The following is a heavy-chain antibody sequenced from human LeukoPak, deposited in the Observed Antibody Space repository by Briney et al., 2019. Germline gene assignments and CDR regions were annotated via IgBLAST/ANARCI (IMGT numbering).Heavy chain of an antibody. V-gene: IGHV3-23*01. CDR2: IGDSGGST. J-gene: IGHJ4*02. CDR1: GFTFSSYA. CDR3: AKGSAGSRPYYFDY. D-gene: IGHD2-15*01. Sequence: PGGSLRLSCAASGFTFSSYAMSWVRQASGKGLDWFSAIGDSGGSTYHADSVKGRFTISRDNSKNTLYLQMNSLRAEDTAVYYCAKGSAGSRPYYFDYWGQGTLVTVSS.